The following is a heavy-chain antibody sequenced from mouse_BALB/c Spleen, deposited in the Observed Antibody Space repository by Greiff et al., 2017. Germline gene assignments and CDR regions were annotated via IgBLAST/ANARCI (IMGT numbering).Heavy chain of an antibody. Sequence: VHLVESGPGLVAPSQSLSITCTVSGFSLTSYGVHWVRQPPGKGLEWLGVIWAGGSTNYNSALMSRLSISKDNSKSQVFLKMNSLQTDDTAMYYCARDPGIYDGYPMDYWGQGTSVTVSS. D-gene: IGHD2-3*01. CDR1: GFSLTSYG. V-gene: IGHV2-9*02. CDR2: IWAGGST. CDR3: ARDPGIYDGYPMDY. J-gene: IGHJ4*01.